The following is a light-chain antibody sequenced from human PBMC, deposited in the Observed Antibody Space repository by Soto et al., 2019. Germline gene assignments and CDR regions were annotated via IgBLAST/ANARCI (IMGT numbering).Light chain of an antibody. CDR2: DVS. J-gene: IGLJ1*01. CDR1: SSYVGCYNY. Sequence: QSALTQPAPVSGSPGQSITISCTGTSSYVGCYNYVSWYQQHPGKAPKFMIYDVSNRPSGVSNRFSGSKSGNTASLTISGLQAEDEADYYCCSYTTSNTRQIVFGTGTKVTVL. V-gene: IGLV2-14*01. CDR3: CSYTTSNTRQIV.